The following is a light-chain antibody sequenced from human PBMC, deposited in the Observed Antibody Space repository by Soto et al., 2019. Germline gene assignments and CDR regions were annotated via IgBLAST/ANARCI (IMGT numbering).Light chain of an antibody. CDR3: QQGHSMPFT. Sequence: DIQMTQSPSYLSASVGDRVTITCRARQSITNSLNWYQHKPGKAPTLVVYAASSLQSGVPSRFSGSGSGTDFTLTIISLQPEDFSTYFCQQGHSMPFTFGPGTKVDI. J-gene: IGKJ3*01. CDR1: QSITNS. CDR2: AAS. V-gene: IGKV1-39*01.